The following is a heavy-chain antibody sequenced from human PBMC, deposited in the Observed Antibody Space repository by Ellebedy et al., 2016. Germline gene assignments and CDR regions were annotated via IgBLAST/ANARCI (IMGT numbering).Heavy chain of an antibody. D-gene: IGHD6-13*01. Sequence: ASVKVSCKASGYTFTSYFMHWVRQAPGQGLEWMGIINPSGGTTSYAQKFQGRVTMTRDTSTSTAYMELRSLRSDDTAVYYCARVIGSSFDYWGQGTLVTVAS. J-gene: IGHJ4*02. CDR3: ARVIGSSFDY. CDR2: INPSGGTT. V-gene: IGHV1-46*01. CDR1: GYTFTSYF.